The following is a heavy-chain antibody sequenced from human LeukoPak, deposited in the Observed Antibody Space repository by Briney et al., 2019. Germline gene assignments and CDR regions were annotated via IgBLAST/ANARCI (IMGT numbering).Heavy chain of an antibody. Sequence: ASVKVSCKASGYTFTSYYMHWVRQAPGQGLEWMGIINPSGGSTSYAQKFQGRVTMTRDMFTGTVYMELSSLRSEDTAVYYCASVGTAAAGTVGYFDLWGRGTLVTVSS. CDR1: GYTFTSYY. CDR3: ASVGTAAAGTVGYFDL. V-gene: IGHV1-46*01. J-gene: IGHJ2*01. D-gene: IGHD6-13*01. CDR2: INPSGGST.